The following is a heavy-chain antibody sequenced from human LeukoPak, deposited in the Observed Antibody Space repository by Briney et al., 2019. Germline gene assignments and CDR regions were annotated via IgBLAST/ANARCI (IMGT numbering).Heavy chain of an antibody. D-gene: IGHD3-3*01. Sequence: GGSLRLSCAASGLTFNSYAMSWVRQAPGKGLEWVSIISGGGGSTSYADSVKGRFTISRDNSKNTLYLQMNSLRAEDTAVYYCAGGTDDFWSGSPNYFDYWGQGTLVTVSS. V-gene: IGHV3-23*01. CDR1: GLTFNSYA. CDR2: ISGGGGST. J-gene: IGHJ4*02. CDR3: AGGTDDFWSGSPNYFDY.